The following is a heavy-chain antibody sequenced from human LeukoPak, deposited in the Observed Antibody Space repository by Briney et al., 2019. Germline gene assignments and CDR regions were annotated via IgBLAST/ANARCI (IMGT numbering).Heavy chain of an antibody. V-gene: IGHV4-39*07. CDR1: GGSISTNNYY. CDR3: ARPLGYYDSSGHAAFDI. Sequence: SETLSLTCAVSGGSISTNNYYWGWIRQPPGKGLEWIGEINHSGSTNYNPSLKSRVTISVDTSKNQFSLKLSSVTAADTAVYYCARPLGYYDSSGHAAFDIWGQGTMVTVSS. J-gene: IGHJ3*02. CDR2: INHSGST. D-gene: IGHD3-22*01.